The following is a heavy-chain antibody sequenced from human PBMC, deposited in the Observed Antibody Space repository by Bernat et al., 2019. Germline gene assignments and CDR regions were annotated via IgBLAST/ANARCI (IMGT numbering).Heavy chain of an antibody. V-gene: IGHV1-69*01. CDR3: ARDVFGGHSNDGGLGTYMDV. CDR1: GGTFSSYA. CDR2: IIPIFGTA. J-gene: IGHJ6*03. Sequence: QVQLVQSGAEVKKPGSSVKVSCKASGGTFSSYAISWVRQAPGQGLEWMGGIIPIFGTANYAQKFQGRVTITADESTSQAYMELSSLRSEDTVVYYCARDVFGGHSNDGGLGTYMDVWGKGTTVTVSS. D-gene: IGHD4-11*01.